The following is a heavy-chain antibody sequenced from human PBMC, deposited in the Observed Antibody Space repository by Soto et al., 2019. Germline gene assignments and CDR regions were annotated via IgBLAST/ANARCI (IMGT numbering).Heavy chain of an antibody. CDR2: IYPGDSDT. J-gene: IGHJ4*02. CDR1: GYSFTSYW. CDR3: ARPAIADRYYFDY. V-gene: IGHV5-51*01. D-gene: IGHD6-13*01. Sequence: GESLKISCKGSGYSFTSYWIGWVRQIPGKGLEWMGIIYPGDSDTRYSPSFQGQVTISAGKSISTAYLQWSSLKASDTAMYYCARPAIADRYYFDYWGQGTLVTVSS.